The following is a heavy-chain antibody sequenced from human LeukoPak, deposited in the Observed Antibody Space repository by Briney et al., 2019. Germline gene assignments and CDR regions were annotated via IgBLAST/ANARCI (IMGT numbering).Heavy chain of an antibody. D-gene: IGHD5-12*01. V-gene: IGHV3-74*01. CDR3: ARDRYNSISGYDKNFDY. CDR2: INSDGSST. CDR1: GFTFSSYW. J-gene: IGHJ4*02. Sequence: PGGSLRLSCAASGFTFSSYWMHWVRQAPGKGLVWVSRINSDGSSTSYADSVKGRFTISRDNAKNSLYLQMNSLRAEDTAVYYCARDRYNSISGYDKNFDYWGQGTLVTVSS.